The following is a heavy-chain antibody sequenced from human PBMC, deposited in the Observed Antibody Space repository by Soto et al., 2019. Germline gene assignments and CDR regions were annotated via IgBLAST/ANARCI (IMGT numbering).Heavy chain of an antibody. Sequence: GGSLRLSCTASGLTFKTYAMHWVRQAPGKGLEWVAVMSYNGNNKDYADSVKGRFTISRDNSKNTLYLQMNSLRAEDTAVYYCARDPLGIPVTGTSWFDPLGQGILVTVSS. CDR2: MSYNGNNK. J-gene: IGHJ5*02. CDR3: ARDPLGIPVTGTSWFDP. D-gene: IGHD6-19*01. CDR1: GLTFKTYA. V-gene: IGHV3-30-3*01.